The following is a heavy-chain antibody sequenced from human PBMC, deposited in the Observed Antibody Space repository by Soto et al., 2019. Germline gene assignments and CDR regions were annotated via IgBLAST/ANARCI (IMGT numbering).Heavy chain of an antibody. CDR3: TTDLIFRLFDY. V-gene: IGHV3-15*01. D-gene: IGHD3-3*01. CDR2: IKSKTDGGTT. J-gene: IGHJ4*02. Sequence: LRLSCAASGFTFSNAWMSWVRQAPGKGLEWVGRIKSKTDGGTTDYAAPVKGRFTISRDDSKNTLYLQMNSLKTEDTAVYYCTTDLIFRLFDYWGQGTLVTVSS. CDR1: GFTFSNAW.